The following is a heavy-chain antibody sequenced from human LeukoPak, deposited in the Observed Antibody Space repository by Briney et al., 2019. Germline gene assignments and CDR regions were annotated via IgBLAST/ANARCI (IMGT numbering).Heavy chain of an antibody. CDR1: GGSISSGGYY. J-gene: IGHJ3*02. CDR2: INHSGST. V-gene: IGHV4-34*01. D-gene: IGHD4-23*01. Sequence: SETLSLTCAVSGGSISSGGYYWSWIRQPPGKGLEWIGEINHSGSTNYNPSLKSRVTISVDTSKNQFSLKLSSVTAADTAVYYCARGQPLTTVVTTDAFDIWGQGTMVTVSS. CDR3: ARGQPLTTVVTTDAFDI.